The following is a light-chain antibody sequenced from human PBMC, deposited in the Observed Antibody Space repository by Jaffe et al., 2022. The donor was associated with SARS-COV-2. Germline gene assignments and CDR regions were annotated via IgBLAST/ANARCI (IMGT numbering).Light chain of an antibody. CDR1: QSVSSNY. CDR2: AAS. Sequence: EIVLTQSPGTLSLSPGERATLSCRASQSVSSNYVAWYQQKPGQAPRLLIYAASSRATGIPVRFSGSGSGTDFTLTISRLEPEDFAVYSCQQYGSSPYTFGQGTKLDIK. CDR3: QQYGSSPYT. J-gene: IGKJ2*01. V-gene: IGKV3-20*01.